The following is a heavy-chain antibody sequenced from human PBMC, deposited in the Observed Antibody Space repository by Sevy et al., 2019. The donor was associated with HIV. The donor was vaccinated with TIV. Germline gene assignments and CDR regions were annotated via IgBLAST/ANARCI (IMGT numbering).Heavy chain of an antibody. D-gene: IGHD6-13*01. Sequence: SETLSLTCTVSGDSISTYYWSWIRQPPGKGLEWIGYIYYTGSTNYNPSLKSRVSISVDTSKNQFSLKLTSVTAADTAVYFCARGWGASAGTNYGLDVWGQGITVTVSS. CDR3: ARGWGASAGTNYGLDV. J-gene: IGHJ6*02. V-gene: IGHV4-59*01. CDR1: GDSISTYY. CDR2: IYYTGST.